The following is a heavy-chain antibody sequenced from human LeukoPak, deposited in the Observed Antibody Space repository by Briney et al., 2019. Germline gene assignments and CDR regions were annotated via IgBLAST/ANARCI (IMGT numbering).Heavy chain of an antibody. CDR1: GYTLTEFS. Sequence: ASVKVSCKVSGYTLTEFSMHWVRQAPGKGLEWMGGFDPEDGETIYAQKFQGRVTMTEDTSTDTAYMELSSLRSEDTAVYYCATGLQYYYDSSGNFDYWGQGTLVTVSS. J-gene: IGHJ4*02. CDR3: ATGLQYYYDSSGNFDY. CDR2: FDPEDGET. V-gene: IGHV1-24*01. D-gene: IGHD3-22*01.